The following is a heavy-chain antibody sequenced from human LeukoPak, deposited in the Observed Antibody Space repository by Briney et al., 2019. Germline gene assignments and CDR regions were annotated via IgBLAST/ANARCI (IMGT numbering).Heavy chain of an antibody. CDR2: IDPSGSET. J-gene: IGHJ4*02. CDR1: GYSFTSYW. D-gene: IGHD5-18*01. Sequence: GESLKISCKASGYSFTSYWIGWVRQVPGKGLEWMGIIDPSGSETRYTPSFQGQVTISVDKSLTTAYLQWNSLKASGTAMYYCARQTAMGRSGDYWGQGTLVTVSS. V-gene: IGHV5-51*01. CDR3: ARQTAMGRSGDY.